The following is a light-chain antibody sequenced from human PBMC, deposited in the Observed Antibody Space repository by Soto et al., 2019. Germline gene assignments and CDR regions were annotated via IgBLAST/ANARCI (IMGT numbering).Light chain of an antibody. CDR3: QHYNSYSEA. CDR2: DAS. V-gene: IGKV1-5*01. Sequence: DRGTITCRASQSISSWLAWYQQKPGKAPKLLIYDASSLESGVPSRFSGSGSGTEFTLTISSLLPDDFATYYCQHYNSYSEAFGQGTKVDIK. CDR1: QSISSW. J-gene: IGKJ1*01.